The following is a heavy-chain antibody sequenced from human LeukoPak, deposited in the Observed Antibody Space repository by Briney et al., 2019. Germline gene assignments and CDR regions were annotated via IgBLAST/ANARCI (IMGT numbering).Heavy chain of an antibody. CDR1: GYTFTGYY. J-gene: IGHJ4*02. V-gene: IGHV1-2*02. Sequence: ASVKVSCKASGYTFTGYYMHWVRQAPGQGLEWMGWINPNGGGTNYAQKFQGRVTMTRDTSISTAYMELSRLRSDDTAVYYCASLGNPYSSGWTIDYWGQGTLVTVSS. CDR3: ASLGNPYSSGWTIDY. D-gene: IGHD6-19*01. CDR2: INPNGGGT.